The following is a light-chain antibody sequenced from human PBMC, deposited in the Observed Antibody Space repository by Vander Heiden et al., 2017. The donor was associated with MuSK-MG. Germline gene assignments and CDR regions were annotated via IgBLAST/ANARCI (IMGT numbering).Light chain of an antibody. CDR2: EGS. Sequence: QSALTQPASVSGSPGQSITISCTGTSSDVWSYNLVSWYQQHPGKAPKLLLYEGSKRPSGVSNRFSGSKSGNTASLTISGLQPEDEADYYCCSYAGSSTFYVFGTGPKVTAL. CDR1: SSDVWSYNL. J-gene: IGLJ1*01. CDR3: CSYAGSSTFYV. V-gene: IGLV2-23*01.